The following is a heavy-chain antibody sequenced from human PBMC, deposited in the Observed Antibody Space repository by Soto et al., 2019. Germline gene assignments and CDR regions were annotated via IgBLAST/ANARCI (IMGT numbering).Heavy chain of an antibody. D-gene: IGHD2-2*01. J-gene: IGHJ6*02. CDR3: ARLHGYCISSSCHGHYGMDV. Sequence: SETLSLTCTVSGGSISSWYWSWIRQPPGKGLEWIGYIYYSGSTNYNPSLKSRVTTSVDTSKNQFSLKVTSVTAADTAVYYCARLHGYCISSSCHGHYGMDVWGQGTTVTVSS. CDR2: IYYSGST. V-gene: IGHV4-59*08. CDR1: GGSISSWY.